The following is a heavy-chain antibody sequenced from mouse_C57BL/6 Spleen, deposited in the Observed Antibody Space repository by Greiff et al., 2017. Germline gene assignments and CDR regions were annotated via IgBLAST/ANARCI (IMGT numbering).Heavy chain of an antibody. CDR2: IDPSDSYT. CDR1: GYTFTSYW. J-gene: IGHJ1*03. CDR3: ARGDGNPWYFDV. Sequence: QFQLQQPGAELVMPGASVKLSCKASGYTFTSYWMHWVKQRPGQGLEWIGEIDPSDSYTNYNQKFKGKSPLTVDKSSRTAYMQLSSLTSEDSAVYYCARGDGNPWYFDVWGTGTTVTVSS. D-gene: IGHD2-1*01. V-gene: IGHV1-69*01.